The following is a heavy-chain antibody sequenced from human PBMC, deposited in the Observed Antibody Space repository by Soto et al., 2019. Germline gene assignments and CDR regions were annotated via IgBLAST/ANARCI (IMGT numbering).Heavy chain of an antibody. CDR1: GGSLSDYY. J-gene: IGHJ4*02. D-gene: IGHD3-10*01. V-gene: IGHV4-34*01. CDR2: INHSGNT. CDR3: ARSDSRPRPPPSTPPNSLLRGVADVFAS. Sequence: SETLSLTCAVYGGSLSDYYWSWIRQPPGKGLEWIADINHSGNTYYNPSLKSRIPISVDTSQNQISLKLNSVTAADTAVYYCARSDSRPRPPPSTPPNSLLRGVADVFASWGQGTPVTVSS.